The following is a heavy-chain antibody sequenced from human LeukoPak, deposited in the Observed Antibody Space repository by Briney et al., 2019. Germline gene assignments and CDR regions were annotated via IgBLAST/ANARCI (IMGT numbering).Heavy chain of an antibody. CDR1: GGSFSGYY. V-gene: IGHV4-34*01. CDR3: ARGGGSGYTI. D-gene: IGHD3-3*01. CDR2: INHSGST. J-gene: IGHJ3*02. Sequence: SETLSLTCAVYGGSFSGYYWSWIRQPPGKGLEWIGEINHSGSTNYNPSLKSRVTISVDTSKNQFSLKPSSVTAADTAVYYCARGGGSGYTIWGQGTMVTVSS.